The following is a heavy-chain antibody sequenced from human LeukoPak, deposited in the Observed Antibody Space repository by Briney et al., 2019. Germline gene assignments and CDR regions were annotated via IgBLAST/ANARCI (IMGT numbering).Heavy chain of an antibody. CDR1: GYTFTGYY. J-gene: IGHJ6*03. D-gene: IGHD3-3*02. CDR2: INPNSGGT. CDR3: ARDLLADYYYMDV. V-gene: IGHV1-2*02. Sequence: ASVKVSCKASGYTFTGYYMHWVRQAPGQGLEWMGWINPNSGGTNYAQKFQGRVTMTRDTSISTAYMELSRLRSDDTAVYYCARDLLADYYYMDVWGKGTTVTISS.